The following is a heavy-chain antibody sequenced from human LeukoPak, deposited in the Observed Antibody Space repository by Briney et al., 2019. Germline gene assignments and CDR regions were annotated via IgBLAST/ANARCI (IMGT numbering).Heavy chain of an antibody. CDR1: GFTFSSYG. Sequence: PGGSLRLSRAASGFTFSSYGMHWVRQAPGKGLEWVAVIWYDGSNKYYADSVKGRFTISRDNSKNTLYLQMNSLRAEDTAVYYCARDRLVVVVAAFYHYGMDVWGQGTTVTVSS. V-gene: IGHV3-33*01. CDR2: IWYDGSNK. D-gene: IGHD2-15*01. CDR3: ARDRLVVVVAAFYHYGMDV. J-gene: IGHJ6*02.